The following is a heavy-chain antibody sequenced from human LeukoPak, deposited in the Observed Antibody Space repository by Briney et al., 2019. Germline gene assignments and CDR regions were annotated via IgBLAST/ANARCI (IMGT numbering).Heavy chain of an antibody. CDR3: ARGSGWYYYYMDV. Sequence: GASVRVSCKASGSTFTGYYMHWVRQAPGQGLEWMGRINPNSGGTNYAQKFQGRVTMTRDTSISTAYMELSRLRSDDTAVYYCARGSGWYYYYMDVWGKGTTVTVSS. CDR1: GSTFTGYY. D-gene: IGHD6-19*01. V-gene: IGHV1-2*06. J-gene: IGHJ6*03. CDR2: INPNSGGT.